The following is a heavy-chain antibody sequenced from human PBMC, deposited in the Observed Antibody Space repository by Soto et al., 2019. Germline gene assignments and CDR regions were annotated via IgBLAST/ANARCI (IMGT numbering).Heavy chain of an antibody. D-gene: IGHD2-21*02. CDR2: INPSGGST. J-gene: IGHJ4*02. CDR1: GYTFTSYY. CDR3: ARDFVVTAPPSGAY. Sequence: ASVKVSCKASGYTFTSYYMHWVRQAPGQGLERMGIINPSGGSTSYAQKFQGRVTMTRDTSTSTVYMELRSLRSDDTAVYYCARDFVVTAPPSGAYWGQGSLVTVS. V-gene: IGHV1-46*01.